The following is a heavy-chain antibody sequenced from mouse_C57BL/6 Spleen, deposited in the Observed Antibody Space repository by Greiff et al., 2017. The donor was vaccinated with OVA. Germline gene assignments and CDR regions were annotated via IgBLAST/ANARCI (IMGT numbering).Heavy chain of an antibody. CDR2: ISGGGGNT. V-gene: IGHV5-9*01. CDR1: GFTFSSYT. Sequence: EVKLMESGGGLVKPGGSLKLSCAASGFTFSSYTMSWVRQTPEKRLEWVATISGGGGNTYYPDSVKGRFTISRDNAKNTLYLQMSSLRSEDTALYYCARHGTTVVFDYWGQGTTLTVSS. CDR3: ARHGTTVVFDY. J-gene: IGHJ2*01. D-gene: IGHD1-1*01.